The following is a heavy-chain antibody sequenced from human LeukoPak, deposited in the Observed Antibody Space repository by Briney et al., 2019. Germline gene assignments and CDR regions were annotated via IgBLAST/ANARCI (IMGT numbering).Heavy chain of an antibody. Sequence: GGSLRLSCAASGFTFSSYGMHWVRQAPGKGLEWVAVIWYDGSNKYYADSVKGRFTISRDNSKNTLYLQMNSLRAEDTAVYYCARGGEMATMIDYWGQGTLVTVSP. V-gene: IGHV3-33*01. CDR3: ARGGEMATMIDY. J-gene: IGHJ4*02. D-gene: IGHD5-24*01. CDR1: GFTFSSYG. CDR2: IWYDGSNK.